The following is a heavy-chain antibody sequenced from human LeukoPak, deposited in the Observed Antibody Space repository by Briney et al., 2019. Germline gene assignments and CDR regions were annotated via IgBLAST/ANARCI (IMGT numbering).Heavy chain of an antibody. CDR1: GFTFSSYG. Sequence: GGSLRLSCAASGFTFSSYGMHWVRQAPGKGLEWVAVIWYGGSNKYYADSVKGRFTISRDNSKNTLYLQMNSLRAEDTAVYYCAKEANLVVGGAGLWYFDLWGRGTLVTVSS. CDR2: IWYGGSNK. CDR3: AKEANLVVGGAGLWYFDL. V-gene: IGHV3-30*02. J-gene: IGHJ2*01. D-gene: IGHD4-23*01.